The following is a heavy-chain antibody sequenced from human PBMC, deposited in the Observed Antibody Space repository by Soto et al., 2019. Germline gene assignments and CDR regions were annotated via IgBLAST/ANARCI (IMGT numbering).Heavy chain of an antibody. V-gene: IGHV5-51*01. CDR1: GYSFTSYW. J-gene: IGHJ4*02. CDR3: ARLEGLATISYYFDF. CDR2: IYPGDSDT. D-gene: IGHD3-9*01. Sequence: PGESLKISCKGSGYSFTSYWIGWVRQMPGKGLEWMGIIYPGDSDTRYSPSFQGQVTISADKSISTAYLQWSSLKASDTAMYYCARLEGLATISYYFDFWGPGALVTVSS.